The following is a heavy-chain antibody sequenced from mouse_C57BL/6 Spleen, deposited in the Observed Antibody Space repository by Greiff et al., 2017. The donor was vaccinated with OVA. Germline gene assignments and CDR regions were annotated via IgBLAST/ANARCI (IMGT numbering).Heavy chain of an antibody. CDR3: ASYDYADGLDY. CDR1: GFSLNSYG. D-gene: IGHD2-4*01. Sequence: QVQLKESGPGLVQPSQSLSITCTVSGFSLNSYGVHWVRQSPGKGLEWLGVIWRGGGTDYNAAFMSRLSITKDNSKSQVFFKMNSLQADDTALYHCASYDYADGLDYWGQGTPVTVSS. J-gene: IGHJ4*01. CDR2: IWRGGGT. V-gene: IGHV2-5*01.